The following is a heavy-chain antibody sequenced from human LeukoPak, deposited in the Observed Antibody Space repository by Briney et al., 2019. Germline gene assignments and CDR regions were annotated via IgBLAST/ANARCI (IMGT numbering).Heavy chain of an antibody. V-gene: IGHV1-18*01. CDR3: ARGEGYYYDSSPRHYFDY. CDR1: GYTFTSYG. CDR2: ISAYNGNT. Sequence: ASVKVSCKASGYTFTSYGISWVRQAPGQGLEWMGWISAYNGNTNYAQKLQGRVTMTTDTSTSTAYMELRSLRSDDTAVYYCARGEGYYYDSSPRHYFDYWGQGTLVTVSS. J-gene: IGHJ4*02. D-gene: IGHD3-22*01.